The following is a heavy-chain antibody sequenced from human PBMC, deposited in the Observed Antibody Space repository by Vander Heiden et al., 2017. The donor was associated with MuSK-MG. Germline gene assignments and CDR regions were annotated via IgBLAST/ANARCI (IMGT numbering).Heavy chain of an antibody. CDR2: INTDGGST. D-gene: IGHD3-16*01. Sequence: EVQLVESGGGLVQPGGSLRLSCAASGFTFSTYAMHWVRQAPGKGLEYVSAINTDGGSTEDADSVKGRFTISRDNSKNTVYLKMGSLRAEDMAVYDCARDQFGRFDYWGQGTMVTVYS. V-gene: IGHV3-64*07. CDR3: ARDQFGRFDY. CDR1: GFTFSTYA. J-gene: IGHJ4*02.